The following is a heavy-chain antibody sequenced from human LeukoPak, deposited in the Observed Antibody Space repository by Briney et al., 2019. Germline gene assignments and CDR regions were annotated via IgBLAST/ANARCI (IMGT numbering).Heavy chain of an antibody. D-gene: IGHD1-26*01. J-gene: IGHJ4*02. CDR2: ISYDGSNK. Sequence: GRSLRLSCAASGFTFSSYAMHWVRQAPGKGLEWVAVISYDGSNKCYADSVKGRFTISRDNSKNTLYLQMNSLRAEDTAVYYCARDFAPTPEGGPFDYWGQGTLVTVSS. CDR3: ARDFAPTPEGGPFDY. CDR1: GFTFSSYA. V-gene: IGHV3-30-3*01.